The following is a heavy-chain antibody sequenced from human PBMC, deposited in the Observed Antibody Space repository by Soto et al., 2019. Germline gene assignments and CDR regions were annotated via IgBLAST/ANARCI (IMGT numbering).Heavy chain of an antibody. CDR2: ISAYNGNT. D-gene: IGHD3-3*01. Sequence: SVKVSCKASGYTFTSYGISWVRQAPGQGLEWMGWISAYNGNTNYAQKLQGRVTMTTDTSTSTAYMELRSLRSDDTAVYYCARDVGPDYDFWSGYYSYYYYGMDVWGQGTTVTVSS. CDR3: ARDVGPDYDFWSGYYSYYYYGMDV. J-gene: IGHJ6*02. V-gene: IGHV1-18*01. CDR1: GYTFTSYG.